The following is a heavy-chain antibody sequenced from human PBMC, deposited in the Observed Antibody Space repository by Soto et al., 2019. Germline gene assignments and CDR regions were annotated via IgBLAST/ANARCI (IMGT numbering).Heavy chain of an antibody. CDR1: GGTFSSYA. Sequence: QVQLVQSGAEVKKPGSSVKVSCKASGGTFSSYAISWVRQAPGQGLEWMGGIIPIFGTANYAQKFQGRVTITADESTSTAYMELSSLRSEDTAVYYCARDHLQPGFGVVWAGTPDYWGQGTLVTVSS. J-gene: IGHJ4*02. V-gene: IGHV1-69*01. CDR3: ARDHLQPGFGVVWAGTPDY. D-gene: IGHD3-3*01. CDR2: IIPIFGTA.